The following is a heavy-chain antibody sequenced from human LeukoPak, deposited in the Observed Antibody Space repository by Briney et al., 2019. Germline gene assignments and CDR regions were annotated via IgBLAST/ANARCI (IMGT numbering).Heavy chain of an antibody. CDR3: ARSAYYYDSSGYYRYNWFDP. V-gene: IGHV4-4*02. Sequence: SGTLSLTCAVSGGSISSSNWWSWIRQPPGKGLEWIGEIYHSGSTNYNPSLKSRVTISVDTSKNQFSLKLGSVTAADTAVYYCARSAYYYDSSGYYRYNWFDPWGQGTLVTVSS. D-gene: IGHD3-22*01. CDR2: IYHSGST. CDR1: GGSISSSNW. J-gene: IGHJ5*02.